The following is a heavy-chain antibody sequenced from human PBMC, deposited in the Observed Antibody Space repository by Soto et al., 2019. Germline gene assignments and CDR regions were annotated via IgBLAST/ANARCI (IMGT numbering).Heavy chain of an antibody. CDR3: ATGSIRSLPWELDYFAY. CDR1: GGSISSGGYY. Sequence: SETLALTCTVSGGSISSGGYYWSWIRQHPGKGLEWIGYIYYSGSTYYNPSPKSRVTISVDTSKNQFSLKLSSVTAADTAVYYCATGSIRSLPWELDYFAYGGQGTRVPVPP. J-gene: IGHJ4*02. V-gene: IGHV4-31*03. CDR2: IYYSGST. D-gene: IGHD1-26*01.